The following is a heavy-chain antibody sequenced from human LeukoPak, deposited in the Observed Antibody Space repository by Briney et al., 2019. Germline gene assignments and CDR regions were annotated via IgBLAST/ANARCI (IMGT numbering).Heavy chain of an antibody. CDR1: GFIFSNYG. CDR3: VTAPYGDYYYYMDV. J-gene: IGHJ6*03. V-gene: IGHV3-23*01. Sequence: PGGSLRLSCAASGFIFSNYGMSWVRQVPGKGLEWVSSVRVDGHTTFYADSVKGRFTISRDNSKNTLYLQMNSLRAEDTAVYYCVTAPYGDYYYYMDVWGKGTTVTISS. CDR2: VRVDGHTT. D-gene: IGHD4-17*01.